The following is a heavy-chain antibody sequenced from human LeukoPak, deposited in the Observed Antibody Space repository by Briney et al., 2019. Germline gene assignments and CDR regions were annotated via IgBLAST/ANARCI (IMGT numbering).Heavy chain of an antibody. V-gene: IGHV1-8*03. Sequence: GSSVKVSCKASGGTFSSYAISWVRQATGQGLEWMGWMNPNSGNTGYAQKFQGRVTITRNTSISTAYMELSSLRSEDTAVYYCARVGKTTVSYYYYYYMDVWGKGTTVTVSS. CDR2: MNPNSGNT. J-gene: IGHJ6*03. D-gene: IGHD4-11*01. CDR3: ARVGKTTVSYYYYYYMDV. CDR1: GGTFSSYA.